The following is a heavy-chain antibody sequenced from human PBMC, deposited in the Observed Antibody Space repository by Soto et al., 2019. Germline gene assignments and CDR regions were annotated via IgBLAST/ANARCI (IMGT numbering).Heavy chain of an antibody. CDR3: ASVIWSGHLTSDL. CDR2: ISSSSSTI. V-gene: IGHV3-48*02. Sequence: EVQVVESGGGLVQPGGSLRLSCAASGFTFSSNSMNWVRQAPGKGLEWISYISSSSSTIYADSVKGRFTISRDNGKNSLYLQMNSLRDEDRAVYYCASVIWSGHLTSDLWGQGTLVTVSS. CDR1: GFTFSSNS. D-gene: IGHD3-3*01. J-gene: IGHJ5*02.